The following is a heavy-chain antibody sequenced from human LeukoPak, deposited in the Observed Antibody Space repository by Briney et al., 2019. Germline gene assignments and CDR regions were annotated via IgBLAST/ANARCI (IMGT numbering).Heavy chain of an antibody. CDR1: GYIFTGRY. Sequence: ASVKVSCKASGYIFTGRYLYWARQTPGEGLQWMGWISPTTGDTHSAQNFQGRVTMTRDTSINTGYMELTRLTSGDTGVYFCARGYYGMDVWGQGTTAIVSS. V-gene: IGHV1-2*02. CDR2: ISPTTGDT. CDR3: ARGYYGMDV. J-gene: IGHJ6*02.